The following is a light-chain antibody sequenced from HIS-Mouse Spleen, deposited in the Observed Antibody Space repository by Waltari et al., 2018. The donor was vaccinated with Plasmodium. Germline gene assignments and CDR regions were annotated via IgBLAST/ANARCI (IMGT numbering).Light chain of an antibody. CDR1: NIGSKS. CDR2: EDS. J-gene: IGLJ2*01. Sequence: SVSVAPGKTARITCGGNNIGSKSVHWYQQKPGQAPVLVVYEDSDRPSGIPERFSGSNSGNTATLTISRVEAGDEADYYCQVWDSSSDHPDVVFGGGTKLTVL. CDR3: QVWDSSSDHPDVV. V-gene: IGLV3-21*03.